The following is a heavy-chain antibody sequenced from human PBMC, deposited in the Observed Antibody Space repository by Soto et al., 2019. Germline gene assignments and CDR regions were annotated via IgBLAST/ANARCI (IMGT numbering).Heavy chain of an antibody. CDR1: GFSVNDRF. CDR2: LYAGGST. D-gene: IGHD3-10*01. Sequence: GGSLRLSCTVFGFSVNDRFMSWVRQAPGKGLEWVSLLYAGGSTYYADSVKGRFTISRDNSKNTLLLQMNNLRAEDTAVYYCVSRPGVLIPPAVFPLDYWGQGTLVTVSS. J-gene: IGHJ4*02. V-gene: IGHV3-66*01. CDR3: VSRPGVLIPPAVFPLDY.